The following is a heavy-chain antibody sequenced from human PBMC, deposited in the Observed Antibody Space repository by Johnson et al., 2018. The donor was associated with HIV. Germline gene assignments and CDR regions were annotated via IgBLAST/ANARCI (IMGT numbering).Heavy chain of an antibody. D-gene: IGHD3-22*01. CDR1: GFTFSSYW. V-gene: IGHV3-7*01. Sequence: EVQLVESGGGLVQPGGSLRLSCAASGFTFSSYWMSWVRQAPGKGLEWVANIKQDGSEKYYVDSVKGRFTISRDNAKNSLYLQMNSLRAEDTAVYYCARALYYYDSSGYHDAFDIWGQGTMVTVSS. CDR2: IKQDGSEK. J-gene: IGHJ3*02. CDR3: ARALYYYDSSGYHDAFDI.